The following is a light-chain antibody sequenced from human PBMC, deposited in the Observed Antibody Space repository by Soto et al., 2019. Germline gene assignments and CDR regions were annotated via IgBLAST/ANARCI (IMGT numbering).Light chain of an antibody. J-gene: IGKJ3*01. V-gene: IGKV1-8*01. CDR2: AAS. CDR3: QQYYSYPLT. CDR1: QGISSY. Sequence: AIRMTQSPSSLSASTGDRVTITCRASQGISSYLAWYQQKPGKAPKLLIYAASTLQGGVPSRFSGSGSGTDFTLTISCLQSEDFATYYCQQYYSYPLTFCPGTKVDIK.